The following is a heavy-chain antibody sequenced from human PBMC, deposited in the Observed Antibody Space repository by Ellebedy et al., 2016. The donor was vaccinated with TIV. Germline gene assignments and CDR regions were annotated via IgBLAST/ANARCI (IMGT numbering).Heavy chain of an antibody. D-gene: IGHD3-10*01. Sequence: ASVKVSXKASGYTFTSYALHWVRQAPGQRLEWMGFINTGNGDTKYSQKLQGRVTITRDTSANTVYMDLSSLTSEDTAMYYCARDRIASGYYGSGTYFFDYWGQGTLVPVSS. CDR2: INTGNGDT. CDR1: GYTFTSYA. V-gene: IGHV1-3*04. CDR3: ARDRIASGYYGSGTYFFDY. J-gene: IGHJ4*02.